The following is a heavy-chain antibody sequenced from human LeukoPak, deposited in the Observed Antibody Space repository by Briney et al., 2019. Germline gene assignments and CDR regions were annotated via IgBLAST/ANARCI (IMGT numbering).Heavy chain of an antibody. Sequence: PGGSLRLSCAASGITFNAYWMSCVRQAPGKGLEWVANIKEDGSDKYYVDSMKGRFTISRDNAKNSLYLQMNSLRAEDTAVYYSATRGLPDSWGQGTLVTVSS. CDR2: IKEDGSDK. D-gene: IGHD2-15*01. V-gene: IGHV3-7*05. CDR1: GITFNAYW. CDR3: ATRGLPDS. J-gene: IGHJ5*01.